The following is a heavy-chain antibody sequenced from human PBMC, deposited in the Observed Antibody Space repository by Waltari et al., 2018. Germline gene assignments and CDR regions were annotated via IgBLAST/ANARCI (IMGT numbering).Heavy chain of an antibody. CDR2: IYSGGST. CDR1: GFTVSSNS. Sequence: EVQLVETGGGLIQPGGSLRLSCAASGFTVSSNSMRWFRQAPGKGLEWVSVIYSGGSTYYADSVKGRFTISRDNSKNTLYLQMNSLRPEDTAVYYCASFDYGDYEGVYWGQGTLVTVSS. J-gene: IGHJ4*02. CDR3: ASFDYGDYEGVY. D-gene: IGHD4-17*01. V-gene: IGHV3-53*05.